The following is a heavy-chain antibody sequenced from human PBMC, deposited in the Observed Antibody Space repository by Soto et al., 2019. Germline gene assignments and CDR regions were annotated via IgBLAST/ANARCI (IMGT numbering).Heavy chain of an antibody. V-gene: IGHV3-30-3*01. J-gene: IGHJ5*02. CDR3: ARGPGRGWYQKRNWFDP. Sequence: GGSLRLSCAASGFTFSSYAMHWVRQAPGKGLEWVAVISYDGSNKYYADSVKGRFTISRDNSKNTLYLQMNSLRAEDTAVYYCARGPGRGWYQKRNWFDPWGQGTLVTVSS. CDR2: ISYDGSNK. CDR1: GFTFSSYA. D-gene: IGHD6-19*01.